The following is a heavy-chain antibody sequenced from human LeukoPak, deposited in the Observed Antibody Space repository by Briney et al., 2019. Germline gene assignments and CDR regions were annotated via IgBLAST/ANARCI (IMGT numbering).Heavy chain of an antibody. J-gene: IGHJ4*02. CDR1: GYSFTSYW. CDR2: IYPGDSDT. Sequence: GESLKISCKGSGYSFTSYWIGWVRQMPGKGLEWMGIIYPGDSDTRYSPSFQGQVTISADTSISTAYLQWSSLKASDTAMYYCARAVVGGSYALIFDYWGQGTLVTVSS. D-gene: IGHD1-26*01. V-gene: IGHV5-51*01. CDR3: ARAVVGGSYALIFDY.